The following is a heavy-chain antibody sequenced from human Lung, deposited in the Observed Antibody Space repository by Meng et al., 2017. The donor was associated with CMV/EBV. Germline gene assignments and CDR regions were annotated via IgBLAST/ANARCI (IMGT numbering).Heavy chain of an antibody. CDR1: GGSISSGGYY. D-gene: IGHD2-2*01. CDR2: IYYSGST. V-gene: IGHV4-31*03. J-gene: IGHJ4*02. CDR3: ARVGCSSTSCPDY. Sequence: SETLSLXCPVSGGSISSGGYYWSWIRQHPGKGLEWIGYIYYSGSTYYNPSLKSRVTISVDTSKNQFSLKLSSVTAADTAVYYCARVGCSSTSCPDYWGQGXLVTVSS.